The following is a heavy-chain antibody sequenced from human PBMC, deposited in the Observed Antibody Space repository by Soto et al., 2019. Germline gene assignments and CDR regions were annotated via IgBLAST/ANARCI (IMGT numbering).Heavy chain of an antibody. V-gene: IGHV4-30-4*01. CDR1: GRSTSSVNYY. CDR3: ARDKITGLFDY. CDR2: IYYSGST. Sequence: PSETLSLTCTVSGRSTSSVNYYWSWIRQPPGKGLEWIGYIYYSGSTYYNPSLKSRVTISVDTSKNQFSLKLTSVTAADTAVYYCARDKITGLFDYWGQGTLVTVSS. J-gene: IGHJ4*02. D-gene: IGHD2-8*02.